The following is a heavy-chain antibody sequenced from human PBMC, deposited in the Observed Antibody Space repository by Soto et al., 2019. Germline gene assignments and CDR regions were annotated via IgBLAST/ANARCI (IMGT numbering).Heavy chain of an antibody. Sequence: SETLSLTCAVYGGSFSGYYCSWIRKPPGKGLEWIGEINHSGSTNYNPSLKSRVTISVDTSKNQFSLKLSSVTAADTAVYYCATEFKDAFDIWGQGTMVTVSS. CDR2: INHSGST. D-gene: IGHD3-10*01. CDR1: GGSFSGYY. CDR3: ATEFKDAFDI. V-gene: IGHV4-34*01. J-gene: IGHJ3*02.